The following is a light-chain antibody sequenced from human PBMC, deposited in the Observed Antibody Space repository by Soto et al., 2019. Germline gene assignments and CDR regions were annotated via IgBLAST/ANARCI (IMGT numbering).Light chain of an antibody. CDR1: SSDFGGYNY. CDR2: EVT. Sequence: QSVLTQAPSESGSPGQSVTISCTGTSSDFGGYNYVSWYQQHPGKAPKLIIYEVTKRPSGVPDRFSGSKSGNTASLTVSGLQAEDEADYYCSSYAGSNSYVFGTGTKLTVL. CDR3: SSYAGSNSYV. V-gene: IGLV2-8*01. J-gene: IGLJ1*01.